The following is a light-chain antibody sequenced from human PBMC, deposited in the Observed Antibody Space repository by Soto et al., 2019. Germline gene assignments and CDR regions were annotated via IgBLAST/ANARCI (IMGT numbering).Light chain of an antibody. CDR1: QSINNN. J-gene: IGKJ1*01. V-gene: IGKV3-15*01. CDR3: QQRSDWPPWT. Sequence: EIVMTQSPATLSVSPGERATLSCRASQSINNNLAWYQQKRGQGPRLLIYGASSRATGTPARFSGSGSGTGFTLTISSLQSEDFAIYYCQQRSDWPPWTFGQGTKVEIK. CDR2: GAS.